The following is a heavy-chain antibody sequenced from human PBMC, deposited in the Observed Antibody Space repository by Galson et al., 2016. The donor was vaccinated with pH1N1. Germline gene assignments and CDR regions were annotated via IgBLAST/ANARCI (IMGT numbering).Heavy chain of an antibody. Sequence: SVKVSCKASGYTFTLYYFHWVRQAPGQGLEWLGIIDPGSGGTNYNQKFQGRVTMTRDTSTNTVYVEMSTLISEDTAMYYCVGIKGGALDIWGQGRKVIVSS. CDR1: GYTFTLYY. J-gene: IGHJ3*02. D-gene: IGHD3-16*01. CDR2: IDPGSGGT. CDR3: VGIKGGALDI. V-gene: IGHV1-46*01.